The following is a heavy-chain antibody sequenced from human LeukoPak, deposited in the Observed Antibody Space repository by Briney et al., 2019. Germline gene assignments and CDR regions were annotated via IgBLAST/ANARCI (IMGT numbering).Heavy chain of an antibody. CDR3: ARVSDLAAAGTYDY. Sequence: SETLSLTCTVSGGSVTSYYWSWIRQPPGKGLEWIGNIHYSGSSGSTNYNPSLKSRATTPVDTSTNQLSLRLSSVTAADTAVYYCARVSDLAAAGTYDYWGQGTLVTVSS. J-gene: IGHJ4*02. CDR2: IHYSGSSGST. CDR1: GGSVTSYY. V-gene: IGHV4-59*02. D-gene: IGHD6-13*01.